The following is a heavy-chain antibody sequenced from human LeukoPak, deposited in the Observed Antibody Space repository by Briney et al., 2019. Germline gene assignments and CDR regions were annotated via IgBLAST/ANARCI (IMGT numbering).Heavy chain of an antibody. J-gene: IGHJ6*02. V-gene: IGHV1-18*03. CDR3: ARDHYGDYVGYYYYGMDV. D-gene: IGHD4-17*01. CDR1: GYTFTNYG. CDR2: ISAYNGNT. Sequence: DSVKVSCKASGYTFTNYGISWVRQAPGQGLEWMGWISAYNGNTNYAQRLQGRVTMTTDTSTSTAYMELRSLRSDDMAVYYCARDHYGDYVGYYYYGMDVWGQGTTVTVSS.